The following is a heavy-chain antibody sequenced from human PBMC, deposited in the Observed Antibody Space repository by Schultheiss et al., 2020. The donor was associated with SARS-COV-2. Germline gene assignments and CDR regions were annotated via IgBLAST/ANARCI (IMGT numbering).Heavy chain of an antibody. V-gene: IGHV1-8*01. CDR1: GYTFTSYD. D-gene: IGHD2-21*02. Sequence: ASVKVSCKASGYTFTSYDINWVRQATGQGLEWMGIINPSGGSTSYAQKFQGRVTMTRNTSISTAYMELSSLRSEDTAVYYCAKTYCGGDCYPGWFDPWGQGTLVTVSS. CDR2: INPSGGST. CDR3: AKTYCGGDCYPGWFDP. J-gene: IGHJ5*02.